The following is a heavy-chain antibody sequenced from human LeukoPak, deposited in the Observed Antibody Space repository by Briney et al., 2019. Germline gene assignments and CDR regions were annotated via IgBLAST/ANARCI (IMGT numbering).Heavy chain of an antibody. D-gene: IGHD3-3*01. CDR1: GFTFSSYA. CDR2: ISGSGGST. Sequence: GGSLRLSCAASGFTFSSYAMSWVRQAPGKGLEWVSAISGSGGSTYYADSVKGRFTIPRDNSKNTLYLQMNSLRAEDTAVYYCAKASRAYYDFWSPAHWGQGTLVTVSS. CDR3: AKASRAYYDFWSPAH. V-gene: IGHV3-23*01. J-gene: IGHJ4*02.